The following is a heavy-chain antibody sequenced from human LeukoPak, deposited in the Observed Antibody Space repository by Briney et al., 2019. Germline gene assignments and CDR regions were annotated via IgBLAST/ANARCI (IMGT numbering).Heavy chain of an antibody. D-gene: IGHD2/OR15-2a*01. CDR1: GGSFSGYY. V-gene: IGHV4-34*01. J-gene: IGHJ5*02. Sequence: KSSETLSLTCAVYGGSFSGYYWSWIRQPPGKGLEWIGEINHGGSTNYNPSLKSRVTISTDTSKNKFSLRLSSVTAADTAVYYCAGTKYLSWFDPWGQGTLVTVSS. CDR2: INHGGST. CDR3: AGTKYLSWFDP.